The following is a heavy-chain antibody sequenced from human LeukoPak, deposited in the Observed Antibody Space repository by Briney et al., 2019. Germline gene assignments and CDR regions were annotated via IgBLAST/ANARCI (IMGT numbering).Heavy chain of an antibody. Sequence: SETLSLTCTVSGGSISSYYWSWIRQPPGKGLEWIGYIYYSGSTNYNPSLKSRVTISVDTSKNQFSLELSSVTAADTAVYFCARGRLSYFDYWGQGTLVTVSS. CDR1: GGSISSYY. D-gene: IGHD3-16*02. J-gene: IGHJ4*02. V-gene: IGHV4-59*01. CDR2: IYYSGST. CDR3: ARGRLSYFDY.